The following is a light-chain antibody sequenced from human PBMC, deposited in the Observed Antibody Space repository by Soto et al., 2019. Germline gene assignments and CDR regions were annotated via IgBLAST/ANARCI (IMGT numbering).Light chain of an antibody. J-gene: IGLJ1*01. CDR3: QSYDNSLSGYV. V-gene: IGLV1-40*01. CDR2: GNN. Sequence: QSVLTQPPSVSGAPGQRVTISCTGSSSHIGAGYDVHWYQHLPGTAPKLLIHGNNNRPSGVPDRFSGSKSGTSASLAITGLQAEDGADYYCQSYDNSLSGYVFGTGTKLTVL. CDR1: SSHIGAGYD.